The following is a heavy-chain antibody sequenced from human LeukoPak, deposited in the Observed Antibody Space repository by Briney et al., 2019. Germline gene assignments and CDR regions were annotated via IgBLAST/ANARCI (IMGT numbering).Heavy chain of an antibody. CDR2: ISYDGSNK. J-gene: IGHJ4*02. Sequence: GGSLRLSCAASGFTFSSYAMHWVRQAPGKGLEWVAVISYDGSNKYYADSVKGRFTISRDNSKNTLYLQMNSLRAEDTAVYYCARTSYDGSGYYWILGYWGQGTLVTVSS. CDR3: ARTSYDGSGYYWILGY. CDR1: GFTFSSYA. D-gene: IGHD3-22*01. V-gene: IGHV3-30*04.